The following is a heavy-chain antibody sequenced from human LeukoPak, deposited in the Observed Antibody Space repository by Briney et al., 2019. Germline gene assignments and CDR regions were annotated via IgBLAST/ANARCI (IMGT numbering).Heavy chain of an antibody. D-gene: IGHD2-15*01. V-gene: IGHV1-69*06. Sequence: SVKVSCKASGGTFSSYAISWVRQAPGQGLEWMGGIIPIFGTANYAQKFQGRVTITADKSTSTAYMELSSLRSEDTAVYYCATEYGNCSGGSCYSALDAFDIWGQGTMVTVSS. CDR2: IIPIFGTA. CDR3: ATEYGNCSGGSCYSALDAFDI. CDR1: GGTFSSYA. J-gene: IGHJ3*02.